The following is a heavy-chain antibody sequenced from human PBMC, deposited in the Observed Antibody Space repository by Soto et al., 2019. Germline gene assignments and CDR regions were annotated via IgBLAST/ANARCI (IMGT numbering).Heavy chain of an antibody. CDR2: IIPILGIA. V-gene: IGHV1-69*02. J-gene: IGHJ4*02. D-gene: IGHD6-19*01. CDR3: ARRRAVAGSLDY. CDR1: GGTFSSYT. Sequence: QVQLVQSGAEVKKPGSSVKVYCKASGGTFSSYTISWVRQAPGQGLEWMGRIIPILGIANYAQKFQGRVTITADKSTSTAYMELSSLRSEDTAVYYCARRRAVAGSLDYWGQGTLVTVSS.